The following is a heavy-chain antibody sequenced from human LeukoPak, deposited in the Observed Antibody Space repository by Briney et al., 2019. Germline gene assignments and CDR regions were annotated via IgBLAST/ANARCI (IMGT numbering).Heavy chain of an antibody. D-gene: IGHD3-22*01. V-gene: IGHV3-23*01. CDR2: ISGSGGST. J-gene: IGHJ5*02. CDR3: AKDNRALVITPGGFDP. CDR1: GFTFSSYA. Sequence: GGSLRLSCAASGFTFSSYAMSWVRQAPGKGLEWVSAISGSGGSTYYADSVKGRFTISRDNSKNTLYLRMNSLRAEDTAVYYCAKDNRALVITPGGFDPWGQGTLVTVSS.